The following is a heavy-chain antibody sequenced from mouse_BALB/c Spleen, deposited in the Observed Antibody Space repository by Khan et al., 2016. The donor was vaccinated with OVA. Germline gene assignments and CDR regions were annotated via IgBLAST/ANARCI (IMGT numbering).Heavy chain of an antibody. D-gene: IGHD1-1*01. V-gene: IGHV1-7*01. CDR2: INPSTGYT. CDR3: ARRGLRWDFDY. CDR1: GYTFINYW. J-gene: IGHJ2*01. Sequence: QVQLQQPGAELAKPGASVKMSCKASGYTFINYWILWVKQRPGQGLEWIGYINPSTGYTEYNQNFKDKATLTADKSSSTAYMQLSSLTSEDSAVYYCARRGLRWDFDYGGQGTTPTVAS.